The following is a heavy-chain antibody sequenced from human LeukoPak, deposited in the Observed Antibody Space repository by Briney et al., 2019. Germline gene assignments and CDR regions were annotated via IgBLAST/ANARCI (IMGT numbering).Heavy chain of an antibody. V-gene: IGHV5-51*01. CDR2: IFPGESHI. CDR3: AKDQRWESPHYLDS. Sequence: GESLKISCKGFGYSFRDYWIGWVRQMPGKDLEWMGIIFPGESHINYSPTFEGRVTISRDNSKNTLYVQMNSLRDEDTAVYYCAKDQRWESPHYLDSWGQGTLVTVSS. J-gene: IGHJ4*02. D-gene: IGHD1-26*01. CDR1: GYSFRDYW.